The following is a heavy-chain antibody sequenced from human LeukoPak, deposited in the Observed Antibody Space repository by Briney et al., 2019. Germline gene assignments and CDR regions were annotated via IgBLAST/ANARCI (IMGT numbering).Heavy chain of an antibody. CDR3: ARGGYSYGYLPDGRLEF. Sequence: GGSLRLSCEASGFTFNNYWMHWVRQAPGKGLVWISRISSDGNTATYAHSMKDRFTISRDNAKNTVYLQMNSLRAEDTAVYYCARGGYSYGYLPDGRLEFWGQGALVTVSS. V-gene: IGHV3-74*01. CDR2: ISSDGNTA. D-gene: IGHD5-18*01. J-gene: IGHJ4*02. CDR1: GFTFNNYW.